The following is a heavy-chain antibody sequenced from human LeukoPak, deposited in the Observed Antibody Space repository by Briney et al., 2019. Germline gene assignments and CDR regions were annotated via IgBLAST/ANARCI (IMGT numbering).Heavy chain of an antibody. CDR3: AREISDSSRWCGGFDY. V-gene: IGHV3-53*01. CDR1: GFRVTSNY. Sequence: PGGSLRLSCAASGFRVTSNYMSWVRQAPGKGLEWVSVIYSGGSTYYADSVKGRFILSRDDYKNTLSLQISNLRAEDTAVYFCAREISDSSRWCGGFDYWGQGTLVIVSS. CDR2: IYSGGST. J-gene: IGHJ4*02. D-gene: IGHD6-13*01.